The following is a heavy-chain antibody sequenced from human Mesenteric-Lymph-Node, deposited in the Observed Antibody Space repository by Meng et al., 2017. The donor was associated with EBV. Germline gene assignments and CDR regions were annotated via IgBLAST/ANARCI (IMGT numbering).Heavy chain of an antibody. D-gene: IGHD4-23*01. CDR3: ARGLGGHSL. Sequence: QVSLVQSGAEVKKPGASVKVSCKASGYTFNIYTMNWVRQAPGQGLEWMGWINTNTGNPTYAQGFTGRFVFSLDASVSTAFLEISSLKAEDTAVYYCARGLGGHSLWGQGTLVTVSS. J-gene: IGHJ4*02. CDR1: GYTFNIYT. V-gene: IGHV7-4-1*02. CDR2: INTNTGNP.